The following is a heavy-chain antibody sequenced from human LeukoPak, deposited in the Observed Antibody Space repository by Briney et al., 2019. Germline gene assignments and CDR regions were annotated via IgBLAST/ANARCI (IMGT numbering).Heavy chain of an antibody. CDR1: GYSISRGYY. J-gene: IGHJ4*02. V-gene: IGHV4-38-2*02. D-gene: IGHD3-9*01. CDR3: ARGGNYDILTGYYNVADFDY. CDR2: IYHSGST. Sequence: SQPLSPTCTVTGYSISRGYYWGWIRQPPGKGLAWFGNIYHSGSTYYNPSLKRRVTISVDTSKSQFSLKLSSVTAADTAVYYCARGGNYDILTGYYNVADFDYWGQGTLVSVSS.